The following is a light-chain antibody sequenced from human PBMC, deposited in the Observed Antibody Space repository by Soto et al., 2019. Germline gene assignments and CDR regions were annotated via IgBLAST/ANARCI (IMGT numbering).Light chain of an antibody. CDR1: QSLSSNY. Sequence: EIVLTHSPGTLSLSPWEIATLSCRASQSLSSNYLAWYQQKPGQAPRLLIYGVSSRATGVPVSFSGSGSGTDFTLTISRLEPEDFAVYYCQQYVSAPITFGQGTRLEIK. J-gene: IGKJ5*01. V-gene: IGKV3-20*01. CDR2: GVS. CDR3: QQYVSAPIT.